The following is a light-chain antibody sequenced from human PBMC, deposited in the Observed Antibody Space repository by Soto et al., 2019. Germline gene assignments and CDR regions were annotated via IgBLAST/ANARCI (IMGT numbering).Light chain of an antibody. CDR3: CSYAPSYTLL. CDR2: DAT. J-gene: IGLJ2*01. V-gene: IGLV2-11*01. Sequence: QSVLTQPRSVSASPGQSVTISCTGTSSNVGGYNYVSWYQQNPGKAPKLMIYDATKRPSGVPDRFSGSKSGNAASLTISGLQAEDEADYYCCSYAPSYTLLFGGGTKLTVL. CDR1: SSNVGGYNY.